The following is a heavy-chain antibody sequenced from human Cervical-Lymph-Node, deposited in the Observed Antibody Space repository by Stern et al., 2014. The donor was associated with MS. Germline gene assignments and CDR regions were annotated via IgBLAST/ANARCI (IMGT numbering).Heavy chain of an antibody. J-gene: IGHJ6*02. D-gene: IGHD6-19*01. CDR2: IHPSGGST. CDR3: AREVAGHRLGMMDV. Sequence: VQLVQSGAEVKKPGASVKGSCKACGYTFTSYYMHWVRQAPGPGLEWMGIIHPSGGSTSYAQKFQGRVTMTRDTSTNTVYMELSSLRSDDTAVYYCAREVAGHRLGMMDVWGQGTTVTVSS. CDR1: GYTFTSYY. V-gene: IGHV1-46*01.